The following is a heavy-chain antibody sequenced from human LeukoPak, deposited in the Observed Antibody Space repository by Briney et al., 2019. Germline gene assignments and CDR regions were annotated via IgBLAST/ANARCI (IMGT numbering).Heavy chain of an antibody. CDR3: ATLLKVDFRSGYNPNFHY. J-gene: IGHJ4*02. CDR2: LDPEDGET. CDR1: GYTFTSYG. D-gene: IGHD3-3*01. V-gene: IGHV1-24*01. Sequence: ASVKASCKASGYTFTSYGISWVRQAPGKGLEWMGGLDPEDGETIYAQRFQGRVTMTEDTSTDTAYMELSSLRSEDTAVYYCATLLKVDFRSGYNPNFHYWGQGTLVAVSS.